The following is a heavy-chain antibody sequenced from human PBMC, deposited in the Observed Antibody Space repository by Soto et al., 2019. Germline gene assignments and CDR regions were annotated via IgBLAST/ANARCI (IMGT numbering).Heavy chain of an antibody. D-gene: IGHD6-13*01. Sequence: ASVKVSCKASGYTFTSYGISWVRQAPGQGLEWMGWISAYNGNTNYAQKLQGRVTMTTDTSTSTAYMELRSLRSDDTAVYYCARDWYSSSWKNYYYYYGMDVWSEGTTVTVSS. CDR1: GYTFTSYG. V-gene: IGHV1-18*04. CDR2: ISAYNGNT. J-gene: IGHJ6*04. CDR3: ARDWYSSSWKNYYYYYGMDV.